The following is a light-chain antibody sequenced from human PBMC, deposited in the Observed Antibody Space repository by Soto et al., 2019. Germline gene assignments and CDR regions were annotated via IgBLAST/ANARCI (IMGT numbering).Light chain of an antibody. V-gene: IGLV2-8*01. CDR3: CSYTTSNTRQIV. CDR2: EVS. Sequence: QSALTQPPSASGSPGQSVTISCTGTSSDVGGYNFVAWYQQHPGKAPKLMISEVSKRPSGVPDRFSGSKSGNTASLTVSGLQAEDEADYYCCSYTTSNTRQIVFGTGTKVTVL. J-gene: IGLJ1*01. CDR1: SSDVGGYNF.